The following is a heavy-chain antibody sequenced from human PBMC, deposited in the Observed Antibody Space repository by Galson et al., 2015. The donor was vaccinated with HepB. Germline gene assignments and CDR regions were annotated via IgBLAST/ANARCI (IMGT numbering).Heavy chain of an antibody. J-gene: IGHJ3*02. V-gene: IGHV3-21*01. CDR1: GFTFSSYS. D-gene: IGHD4-11*01. CDR3: AREVVSIDAFDI. Sequence: SLRLSCAASGFTFSSYSMNWVRQAPGKGLEWVSSISSSSSYIYYADSVKGRFTISRDNAKNSLYLQMNSLRAEDTAVYYCAREVVSIDAFDIWGQGTMVTVSS. CDR2: ISSSSSYI.